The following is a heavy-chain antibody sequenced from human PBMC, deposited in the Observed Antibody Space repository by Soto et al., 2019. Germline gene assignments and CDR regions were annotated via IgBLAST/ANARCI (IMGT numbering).Heavy chain of an antibody. CDR2: ICTDDDT. CDR1: GXTYSTYD. Sequence: GSLRLSGLGFGXTYSTYDIHWVRRKVVKGLEGVSSICTDDDTYYLDSVRGRFTISREDAKNSLYLQMASLRAGDTAVYDCVRAYYDHSGYPLGRMDVWGRGTMVTVSS. CDR3: VRAYYDHSGYPLGRMDV. J-gene: IGHJ6*02. D-gene: IGHD3-22*01. V-gene: IGHV3-13*01.